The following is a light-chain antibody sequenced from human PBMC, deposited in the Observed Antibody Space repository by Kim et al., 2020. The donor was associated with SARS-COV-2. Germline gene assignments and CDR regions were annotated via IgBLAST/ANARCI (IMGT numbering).Light chain of an antibody. CDR2: GKN. Sequence: SSELTQDPSVSVAFGQTVRITCQGDSLRTYYASWYQQKPGQAPVLVIFGKNNRPSGIPDRFSGSNSGKTASLTITGAQAEDEADYYCNSRDSSGHHLVFG. J-gene: IGLJ3*02. V-gene: IGLV3-19*01. CDR3: NSRDSSGHHLV. CDR1: SLRTYY.